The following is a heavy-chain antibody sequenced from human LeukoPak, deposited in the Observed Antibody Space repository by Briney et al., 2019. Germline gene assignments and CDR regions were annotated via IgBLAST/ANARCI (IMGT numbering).Heavy chain of an antibody. CDR2: IIPIFGKA. J-gene: IGHJ4*02. CDR1: GGTFSSYA. D-gene: IGHD6-13*01. CDR3: ARGEIAAAGTGDY. Sequence: SVKVSCKASGGTFSSYAISWVRQAPGQGLEWMGGIIPIFGKANYAQKFQGRGTITTDESTSTAYMELSSLTSEDTAVYYCARGEIAAAGTGDYWGQGTLVTVSS. V-gene: IGHV1-69*05.